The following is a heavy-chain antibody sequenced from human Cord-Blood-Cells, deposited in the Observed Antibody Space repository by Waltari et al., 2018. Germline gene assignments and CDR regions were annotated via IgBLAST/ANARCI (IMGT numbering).Heavy chain of an antibody. CDR2: IIPIIGIA. V-gene: IGHV1-69*09. CDR3: ARDRESSSGAFDI. J-gene: IGHJ3*02. D-gene: IGHD6-6*01. Sequence: QVQLVQSGAEVKKPGSSVKVSCKASGGTFSSYAISWVRQAPGQGLEWMGRIIPIIGIANYAQKFQGRVTITADKSTSTAYMELSSLGSEDTAVYYCARDRESSSGAFDIWGQGTMVTVSS. CDR1: GGTFSSYA.